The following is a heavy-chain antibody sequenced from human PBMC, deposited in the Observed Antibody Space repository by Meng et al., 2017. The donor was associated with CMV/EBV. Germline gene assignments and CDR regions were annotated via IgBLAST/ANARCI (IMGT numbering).Heavy chain of an antibody. Sequence: ASVKVSCKASGYTFTSYGISWVRQAPGQGLEWMGWISAYNGNTNYAQKLQGRVTMTTDTSTSSAYMELRSLRSDDTAVYYCARLTNYYYYGMDVWSQGTTVTVSS. CDR2: ISAYNGNT. J-gene: IGHJ6*02. V-gene: IGHV1-18*01. D-gene: IGHD4-11*01. CDR3: ARLTNYYYYGMDV. CDR1: GYTFTSYG.